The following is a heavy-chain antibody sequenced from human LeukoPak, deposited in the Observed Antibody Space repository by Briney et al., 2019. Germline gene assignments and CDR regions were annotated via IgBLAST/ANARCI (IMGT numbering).Heavy chain of an antibody. J-gene: IGHJ4*02. Sequence: GASVKVSCKASGGTFSSYAISWVRQAPGQGLEWMGRIIPILGIANYAQKFQGRVTITADKSTSTAYMELSSLRSEDTAVYYCAREGIVVVPADGEGYFDYWGQGTLVTVSS. CDR3: AREGIVVVPADGEGYFDY. D-gene: IGHD2-2*01. V-gene: IGHV1-69*04. CDR1: GGTFSSYA. CDR2: IIPILGIA.